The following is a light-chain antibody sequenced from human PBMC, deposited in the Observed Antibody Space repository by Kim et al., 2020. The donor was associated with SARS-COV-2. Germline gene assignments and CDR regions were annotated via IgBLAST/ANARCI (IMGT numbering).Light chain of an antibody. CDR3: HQYNDWPPGDT. CDR2: GAS. V-gene: IGKV3-15*01. CDR1: QSVSNN. Sequence: PGERVTLSCRASQSVSNNLDWYQYKPGQPPRLLIFGASTRATGIPAMFSGSGSGTDFTLTVSSLQSEDFAIYYCHQYNDWPPGDTFGQGTKLEI. J-gene: IGKJ2*01.